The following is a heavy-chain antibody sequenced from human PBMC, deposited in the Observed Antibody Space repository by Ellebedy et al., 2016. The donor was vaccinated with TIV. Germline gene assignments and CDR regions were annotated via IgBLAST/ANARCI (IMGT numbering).Heavy chain of an antibody. V-gene: IGHV4-39*02. CDR3: ARGTTVATRGVNWFNP. J-gene: IGHJ5*02. Sequence: SETLSLXCTVSGASISISGSYWGWIRQSPGKGLEWIGSIYYGGTTYYNPSLKSRVSISVDMSKNHFSLRLTSVTAADTAVYFCARGTTVATRGVNWFNPWGQGTLVTVSS. CDR1: GASISISGSY. D-gene: IGHD4-17*01. CDR2: IYYGGTT.